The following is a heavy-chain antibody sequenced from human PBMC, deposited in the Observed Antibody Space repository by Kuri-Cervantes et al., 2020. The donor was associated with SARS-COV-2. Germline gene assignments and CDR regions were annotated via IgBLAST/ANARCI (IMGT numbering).Heavy chain of an antibody. V-gene: IGHV3-48*03. D-gene: IGHD5-18*01. CDR3: ARAPASRTAPFDY. CDR2: ISSSGSTL. Sequence: GGSLRLSCAASGFTFSSYEMNWVRQAPGKGLEWVSYISSSGSTLYYADSVKGRFTISRDNAKNSLYLQMNSLRAEDTAVYYCARAPASRTAPFDYWGQGVLVTVSS. J-gene: IGHJ4*02. CDR1: GFTFSSYE.